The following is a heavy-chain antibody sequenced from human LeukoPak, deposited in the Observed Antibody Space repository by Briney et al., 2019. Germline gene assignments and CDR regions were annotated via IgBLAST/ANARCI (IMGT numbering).Heavy chain of an antibody. V-gene: IGHV3-7*01. CDR2: IDQSGNEK. CDR1: GFIFSRYW. CDR3: ARDQGAAGDF. J-gene: IGHJ4*02. D-gene: IGHD6-13*01. Sequence: GGSLRLSCVASGFIFSRYWMTWVRQAPGKGLEWVANIDQSGNEKFYVDSVKGRFTISRDNSKNSLYLQLNSLRVEDTAVYYCARDQGAAGDFWGQGTLVTVSS.